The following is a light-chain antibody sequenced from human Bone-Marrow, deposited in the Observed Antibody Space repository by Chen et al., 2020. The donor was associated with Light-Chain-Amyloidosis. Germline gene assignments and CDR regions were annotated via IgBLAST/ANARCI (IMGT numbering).Light chain of an antibody. CDR2: EVS. J-gene: IGLJ1*01. Sequence: QSALTHPASVSGAPGQSITISCTGSSGDVGGYNYVSWYRPHPGKAPKLMIYEVSNRPSGVSNRFSGSKSGTTASLTISGLQTEDEADYYCSSYTSTGTYVFGTGTKVTVL. CDR3: SSYTSTGTYV. V-gene: IGLV2-14*01. CDR1: SGDVGGYNY.